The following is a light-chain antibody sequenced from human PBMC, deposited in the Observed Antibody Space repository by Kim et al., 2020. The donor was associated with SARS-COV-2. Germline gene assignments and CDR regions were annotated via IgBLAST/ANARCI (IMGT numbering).Light chain of an antibody. V-gene: IGLV1-47*01. CDR1: SSNIGSNY. J-gene: IGLJ1*01. CDR3: AAWDDSLNGHV. Sequence: GQRVTISCSGSSSNIGSNYVYWYQQLPGTAPKLLIYRNNQRPSGVPDRFSGSKSGTSASLAISGLRSEDEADYYCAAWDDSLNGHVFGTGTKVTVL. CDR2: RNN.